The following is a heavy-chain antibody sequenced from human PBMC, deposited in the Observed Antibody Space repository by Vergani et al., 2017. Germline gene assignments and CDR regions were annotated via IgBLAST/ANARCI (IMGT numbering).Heavy chain of an antibody. V-gene: IGHV1-46*03. CDR3: ARDRVAVAGLGGLDAFDI. CDR1: GYTFTSDY. CDR2: INPSGGST. J-gene: IGHJ3*02. D-gene: IGHD6-19*01. Sequence: QVQLVQSGAEVKKPGASVKVSCKASGYTFTSDYMHWVRQAPGQGLEWMGIINPSGGSTSYAQKFQGRVTMTRDTSTSTVYMELSSLRSEDTAVYYCARDRVAVAGLGGLDAFDIWGQGTMVTVSS.